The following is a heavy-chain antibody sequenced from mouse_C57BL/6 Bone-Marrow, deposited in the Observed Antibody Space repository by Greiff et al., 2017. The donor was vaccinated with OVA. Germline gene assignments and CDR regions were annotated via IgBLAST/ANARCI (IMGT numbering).Heavy chain of an antibody. CDR1: GFNIKDDY. CDR2: IDPENGDT. D-gene: IGHD1-1*01. J-gene: IGHJ2*01. CDR3: TTSDYCGSSRFDY. V-gene: IGHV14-4*01. Sequence: VQLQQSGAELVRPGASVKLSCTASGFNIKDDYMHWVKQRPEQGLEWIGWIDPENGDTEYASKFQGKATITADTSSNTAYLQLSSLTSEDTAVYYCTTSDYCGSSRFDYWGQGTTLTVSS.